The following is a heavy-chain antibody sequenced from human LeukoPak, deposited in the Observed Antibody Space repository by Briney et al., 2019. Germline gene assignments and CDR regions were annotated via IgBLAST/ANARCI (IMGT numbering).Heavy chain of an antibody. CDR1: GFTFNTYN. V-gene: IGHV3-21*01. J-gene: IGHJ4*02. CDR3: ARGAHYYYYGSGSYYLDY. Sequence: GGSLRLSCAGSGFTFNTYNMNWVRQAPRKGLEWVSSISSSSSYIYYADSVKGRFTISRDNAKNSLYLQMNSLRAEDTAVYYCARGAHYYYYGSGSYYLDYWGQGTLVTVSS. CDR2: ISSSSSYI. D-gene: IGHD3-10*01.